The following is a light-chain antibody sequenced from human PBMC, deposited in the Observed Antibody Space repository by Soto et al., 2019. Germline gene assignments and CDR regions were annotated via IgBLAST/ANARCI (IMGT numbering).Light chain of an antibody. J-gene: IGLJ1*01. CDR1: SSDVGGYNY. V-gene: IGLV2-14*01. CDR2: EVS. CDR3: SSYTSSSPLV. Sequence: QSVLTQPASVSGSPGQSITISCTGTSSDVGGYNYVSWYQQHPGKAPKLMIYEVSNRPSGVSNRFSGSKSGTTASLTISGLQAEDEADYYCSSYTSSSPLVFGTGTKVTVL.